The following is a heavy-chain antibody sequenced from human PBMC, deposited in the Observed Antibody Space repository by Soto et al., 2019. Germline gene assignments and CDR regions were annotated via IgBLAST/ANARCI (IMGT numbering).Heavy chain of an antibody. CDR3: ATMYTTTSIDY. J-gene: IGHJ4*02. CDR1: GYSFTTYW. CDR2: IYPGDSDT. D-gene: IGHD5-12*01. V-gene: IGHV5-51*01. Sequence: RGEALKISCKGSGYSFTTYWIGWVRQMPGKGLEWMGMIYPGDSDTRYSPSFQGQITISVDKSISTAYLQWSSLKASDTAIYYCATMYTTTSIDYWGQGALVTVSS.